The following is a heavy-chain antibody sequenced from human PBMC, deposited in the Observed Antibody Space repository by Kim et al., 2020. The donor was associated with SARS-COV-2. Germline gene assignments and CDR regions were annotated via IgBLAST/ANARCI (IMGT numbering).Heavy chain of an antibody. CDR2: IYPGDSNG. Sequence: GESLKISCKGSGYTFANYWIGWVRQMPGKGLEWMGVIYPGDSNGRFSPSFQGQVNMSADTSISSAHLQWSSLKASDTAVYYCASIKGFLGPVMEYFDLWGQGGLVIFSS. J-gene: IGHJ2*01. CDR1: GYTFANYW. V-gene: IGHV5-51*01. CDR3: ASIKGFLGPVMEYFDL.